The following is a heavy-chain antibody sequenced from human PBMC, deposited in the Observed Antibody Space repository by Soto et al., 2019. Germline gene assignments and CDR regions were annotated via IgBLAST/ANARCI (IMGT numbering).Heavy chain of an antibody. CDR1: GFTFSSYA. CDR3: AKDWREGEYCSGGSCYSGFDY. J-gene: IGHJ4*02. Sequence: EVQLLESGGGLVQPGGSLRLSCAASGFTFSSYAMSWVRQAPGKGLEWVSAISGSGGSTYYADSVKGRFTISRDNSKNTLYLQRNSLRAEDTAVYYCAKDWREGEYCSGGSCYSGFDYWGQGTLVTVSS. D-gene: IGHD2-15*01. CDR2: ISGSGGST. V-gene: IGHV3-23*01.